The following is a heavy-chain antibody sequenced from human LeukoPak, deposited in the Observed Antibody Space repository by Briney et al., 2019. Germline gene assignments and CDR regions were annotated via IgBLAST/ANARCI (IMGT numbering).Heavy chain of an antibody. CDR3: VRSVGMSGTNAFDI. CDR1: GGSISAYF. D-gene: IGHD1-1*01. J-gene: IGHJ3*02. V-gene: IGHV4-4*08. CDR2: MYCSGST. Sequence: SETLSLTCTVSGGSISAYFWNWIRQPPGKGLEWIGYMYCSGSTNYNPSLKSRVTMSVDTSKTQFSLKLNSVTATDTAIYYCVRSVGMSGTNAFDIWGQGTMVTVSS.